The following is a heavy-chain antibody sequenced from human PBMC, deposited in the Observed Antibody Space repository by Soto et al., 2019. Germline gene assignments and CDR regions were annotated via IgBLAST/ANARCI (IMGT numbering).Heavy chain of an antibody. J-gene: IGHJ4*02. V-gene: IGHV1-46*01. CDR2: INPSGGST. CDR1: GYTFTSYY. CDR3: ARDGEAYYYDSSGYSLY. Sequence: QVQLVQSGAEVKKPGASVKVSCKASGYTFTSYYMHWVRQAPGQGLEWMGIINPSGGSTSYAQKLQGRVTMTRDTSTSTVYMELSSLRSEDTAVYYCARDGEAYYYDSSGYSLYWGQGTLVTVSS. D-gene: IGHD3-22*01.